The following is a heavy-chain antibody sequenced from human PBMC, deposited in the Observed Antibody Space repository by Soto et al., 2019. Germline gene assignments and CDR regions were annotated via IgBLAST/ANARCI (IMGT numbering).Heavy chain of an antibody. V-gene: IGHV1-8*01. CDR2: MNAGNGNT. CDR1: EYPFTSYD. Sequence: ASLTVSWKASEYPFTSYDINWVRQATGQGLEWMGWMNAGNGNTSYAQKFQGRVTMTRNTSISTAYMELSSLTSEDTAVYYCARERTRIGFDIWGQGTMVTVSS. CDR3: ARERTRIGFDI. J-gene: IGHJ3*02. D-gene: IGHD2-15*01.